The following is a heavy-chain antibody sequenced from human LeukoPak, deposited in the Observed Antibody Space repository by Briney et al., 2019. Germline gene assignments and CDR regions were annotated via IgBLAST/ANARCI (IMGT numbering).Heavy chain of an antibody. D-gene: IGHD2-21*02. Sequence: GGSLRLSCAASGFTFSSYGMHWVRQAPGQGLEWMGIINPSGGSTSYAQKFQGRVTMTRDTSTSTVYMELSSLRSEDTAVYYCARDFTNCGGDCYSSKPFDYWGQGTLVTVSS. CDR1: GFTFSSYG. V-gene: IGHV1-46*01. CDR3: ARDFTNCGGDCYSSKPFDY. CDR2: INPSGGST. J-gene: IGHJ4*02.